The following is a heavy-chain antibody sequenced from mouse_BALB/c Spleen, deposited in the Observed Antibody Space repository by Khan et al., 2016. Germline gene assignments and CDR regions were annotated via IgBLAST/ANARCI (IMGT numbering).Heavy chain of an antibody. V-gene: IGHV3-2*02. D-gene: IGHD1-2*01. CDR3: TSSPTATRYFDV. J-gene: IGHJ1*01. CDR2: IRDSGST. Sequence: EVQLQESGPGLVKPSQSLSLTCTVTGYSITSDYAWNWIRQFPGNNLEWMGYIRDSGSTTYNSTLKSRISINRDQSKNQFVLQLSSVTTEDNATSYCTSSPTATRYFDVWGAGTTVTVSS. CDR1: GYSITSDYA.